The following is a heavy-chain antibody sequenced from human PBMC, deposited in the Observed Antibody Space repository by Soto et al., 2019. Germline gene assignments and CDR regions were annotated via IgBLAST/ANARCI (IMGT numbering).Heavy chain of an antibody. CDR3: AKGGGGDHGY. CDR1: GFIFTTSD. CDR2: ITITGDTT. V-gene: IGHV3-23*04. J-gene: IGHJ4*02. Sequence: EVQLVESEGGLVQPGGSLRLSCEASGFIFTTSDMSWVRQAPGKGLEWISSITITGDTTHYADSVKGRFTISRDNSRNTVYLQMNSLGVDDTAGYYWAKGGGGDHGYWGQGTLVAVSS. D-gene: IGHD2-21*02.